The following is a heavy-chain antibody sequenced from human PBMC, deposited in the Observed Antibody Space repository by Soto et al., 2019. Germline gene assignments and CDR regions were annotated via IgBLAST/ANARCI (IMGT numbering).Heavy chain of an antibody. CDR3: ARVGPQGGFDY. J-gene: IGHJ4*02. Sequence: QVQLVQSGAEVKKPGSSVKVSCKASGGTFSSYTISWVRQAPGQGLEWMGRIIPILGIANYAQKFQGRVTITADKSTSTAYMELSSLRSEDTAVYYCARVGPQGGFDYWGQGTLVTVSS. V-gene: IGHV1-69*02. CDR2: IIPILGIA. D-gene: IGHD3-16*01. CDR1: GGTFSSYT.